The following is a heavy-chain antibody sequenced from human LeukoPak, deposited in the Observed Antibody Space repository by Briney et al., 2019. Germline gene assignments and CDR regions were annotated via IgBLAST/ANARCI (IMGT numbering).Heavy chain of an antibody. CDR1: GFTFSSFG. V-gene: IGHV3-30*03. CDR3: ARGSPAKLLWFGELSGY. D-gene: IGHD3-10*01. J-gene: IGHJ4*02. Sequence: PGGSLRLSCAASGFTFSSFGMHWVRQAPGKGLEWVAVISYDGSNKYSADSVKGRFTISRDNSKNTLYLQMNSLRAEDTAVYYCARGSPAKLLWFGELSGYWGQGTLVTVSS. CDR2: ISYDGSNK.